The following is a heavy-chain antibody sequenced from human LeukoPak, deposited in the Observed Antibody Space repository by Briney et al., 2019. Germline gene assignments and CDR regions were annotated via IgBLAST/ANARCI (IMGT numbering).Heavy chain of an antibody. V-gene: IGHV4-59*01. D-gene: IGHD6-19*01. J-gene: IGHJ4*02. CDR3: ARGNSSGWYGGFDC. CDR1: RGSITDNY. CDR2: VYYSGGGT. Sequence: PSETLSLTCTVSRGSITDNYWSWIRQPPGKGPEWIGYVYYSGGGTNYNPPLKSRVTMSVDTSKNHFSLELGSVTAADTAVYYCARGNSSGWYGGFDCWGQGILVTVSS.